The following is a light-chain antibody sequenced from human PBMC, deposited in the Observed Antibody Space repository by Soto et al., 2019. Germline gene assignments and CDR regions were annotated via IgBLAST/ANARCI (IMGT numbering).Light chain of an antibody. CDR2: DVY. CDR3: CSYAGSSTSVI. CDR1: ISDVGDYDY. V-gene: IGLV2-11*01. Sequence: QSALTQPRSVSGSPGQSVTISCTGTISDVGDYDYVSWYQQHPGKAPKLIIYDVYKRSSGVPDRFSGSKSANTASLTISGLQAEDEADYYCCSYAGSSTSVIFGGGTKVTVL. J-gene: IGLJ2*01.